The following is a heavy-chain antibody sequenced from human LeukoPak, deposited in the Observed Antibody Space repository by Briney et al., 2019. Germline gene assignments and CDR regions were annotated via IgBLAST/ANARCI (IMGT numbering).Heavy chain of an antibody. CDR1: GYTFGVYA. Sequence: PGGSLRLSCAASGYTFGVYAMNWVRQAPGKGLEWVLYIISGSSVIYRADSVKGRFTIARDNAKNSLYLQMNSLRPGDTAIYYCVREQGGERWFDPWGQRTLVTVSS. J-gene: IGHJ5*02. CDR3: VREQGGERWFDP. D-gene: IGHD3-16*01. CDR2: IISGSSVI. V-gene: IGHV3-21*05.